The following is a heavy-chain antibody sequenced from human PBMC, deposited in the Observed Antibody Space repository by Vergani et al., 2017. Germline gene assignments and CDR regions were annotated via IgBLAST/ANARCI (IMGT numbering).Heavy chain of an antibody. Sequence: EVQLVESGGGLVKPGGSLRLSCAAPGFTFSSYSMNWVRQAPGKGLEWVSSISSSSSYIYYADSVKGRFTISRDNAKNSLYLQMNSLRAEDTAVYYCARDSDYYDSRGYLRRGGDAFDIWGQGTMVTVSS. V-gene: IGHV3-21*01. J-gene: IGHJ3*02. D-gene: IGHD3-22*01. CDR3: ARDSDYYDSRGYLRRGGDAFDI. CDR2: ISSSSSYI. CDR1: GFTFSSYS.